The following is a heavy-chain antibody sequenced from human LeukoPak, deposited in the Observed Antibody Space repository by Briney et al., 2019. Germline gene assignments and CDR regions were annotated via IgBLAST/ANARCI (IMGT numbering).Heavy chain of an antibody. CDR3: AYVFGGVDY. Sequence: GRSLRLSCAASGFTFSSYGMHWVRQAPGKGLEWVAVISYDGSNKYYADSVKGRFTISRDNSKNTLYLQMNSLRAEDTAVYYCAYVFGGVDYWGQGTLVTVSS. D-gene: IGHD3-16*01. CDR2: ISYDGSNK. V-gene: IGHV3-30*03. CDR1: GFTFSSYG. J-gene: IGHJ4*02.